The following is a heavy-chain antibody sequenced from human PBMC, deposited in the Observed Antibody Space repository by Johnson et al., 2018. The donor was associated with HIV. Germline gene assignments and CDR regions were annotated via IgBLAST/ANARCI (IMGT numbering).Heavy chain of an antibody. V-gene: IGHV3-30*19. D-gene: IGHD5-18*01. CDR2: ISYDGSNK. CDR1: GFTFSSFG. CDR3: AKDYVDTASDDAFDI. Sequence: QVKLVESGGGVVQPGRSLRLSCAASGFTFSSFGMHWVRQAPGKGLEWVAVISYDGSNKYYADSVKGRFTISRDNSKNTLYLQMNSLRAEDTAVYYCAKDYVDTASDDAFDIWGQGTMVTVSS. J-gene: IGHJ3*02.